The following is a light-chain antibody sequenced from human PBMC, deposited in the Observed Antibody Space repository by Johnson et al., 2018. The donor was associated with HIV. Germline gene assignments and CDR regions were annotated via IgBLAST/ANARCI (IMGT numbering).Light chain of an antibody. CDR1: SSNIGNNY. V-gene: IGLV1-51*01. J-gene: IGLJ1*01. CDR3: GTWDTSLSASYV. Sequence: QAVLTQPPSVSAAPGQKVAISCSGSSSNIGNNYVSWYQQVPGTAPKLLIYDNNRRPSGIPDRFSGSKSGSLATLGITRLQTGDEADYYCGTWDTSLSASYVFGTGTKVTVL. CDR2: DNN.